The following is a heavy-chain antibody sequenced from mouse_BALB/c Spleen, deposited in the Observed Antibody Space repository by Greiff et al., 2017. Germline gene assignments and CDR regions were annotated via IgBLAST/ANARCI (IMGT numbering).Heavy chain of an antibody. D-gene: IGHD2-3*01. CDR1: GYTFTSYW. CDR2: INPSTGYT. V-gene: IGHV1-7*01. J-gene: IGHJ3*01. Sequence: QVQLQQSGAELAKPGASVKMSCKASGYTFTSYWMHWVKQRPGQGLEWIGYINPSTGYTEYNQKFKDKATLTADKSSSTAYMQLSSLTSEDSAVYYCARGLLRPFAYWGQGTLVTVSA. CDR3: ARGLLRPFAY.